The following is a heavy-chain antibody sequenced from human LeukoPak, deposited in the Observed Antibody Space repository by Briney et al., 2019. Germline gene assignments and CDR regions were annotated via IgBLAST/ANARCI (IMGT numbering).Heavy chain of an antibody. Sequence: PSETLSLTCAVYGGSFSGYYWSWIRQPPGKGLEWIGEINHSGSTNYNPSLKSRVTISVDTSKNQFSLKLSSVTAADTAVYYCARGPQELLAYCGGDCYSPWFDPWGQGTLVTVSS. CDR3: ARGPQELLAYCGGDCYSPWFDP. CDR2: INHSGST. CDR1: GGSFSGYY. J-gene: IGHJ5*02. V-gene: IGHV4-34*01. D-gene: IGHD2-21*02.